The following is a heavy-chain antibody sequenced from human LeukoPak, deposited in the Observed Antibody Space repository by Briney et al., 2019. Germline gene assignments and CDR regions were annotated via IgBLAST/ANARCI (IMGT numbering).Heavy chain of an antibody. CDR1: GLTFNTYT. CDR3: ARGGGLDV. D-gene: IGHD3-16*01. Sequence: GGSLRLSCAASGLTFNTYTMHWVRQAPGRGLEWLAAISFDGSTKYYADSVRGRFAISRDNAKNSLYLQMSNLRAEDTAVYFCARGGGLDVWGQGATVTVSS. CDR2: ISFDGSTK. J-gene: IGHJ6*02. V-gene: IGHV3-30*09.